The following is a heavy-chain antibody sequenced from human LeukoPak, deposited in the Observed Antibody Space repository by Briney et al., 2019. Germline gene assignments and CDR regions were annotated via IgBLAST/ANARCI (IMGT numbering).Heavy chain of an antibody. CDR1: GFTFSSYA. CDR3: ARKGPLRDNIPFMDV. J-gene: IGHJ6*03. D-gene: IGHD4-17*01. Sequence: GSLRLSCAASGFTFSSYAMSWIRQPPGKGLEWIGEINHSGSTNYNPSLKSRVTISVDTSKNQFSLKVSSVTAADTAVYYCARKGPLRDNIPFMDVWGKGTTVTVSS. V-gene: IGHV4-34*01. CDR2: INHSGST.